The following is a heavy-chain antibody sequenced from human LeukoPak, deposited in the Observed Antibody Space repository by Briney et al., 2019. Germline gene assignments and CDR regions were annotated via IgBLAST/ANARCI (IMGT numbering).Heavy chain of an antibody. V-gene: IGHV3-7*03. Sequence: GSLRLSCAASGFTFSSYAMSWVRQTPEKGLECVANIKQDGSDKFYVDSVRGRFTISRDNAKNSLYLQMNSLRVEDTALYYCARDPWADSSGFPLHHWGQGTLVTVS. CDR2: IKQDGSDK. CDR3: ARDPWADSSGFPLHH. CDR1: GFTFSSYA. D-gene: IGHD3-22*01. J-gene: IGHJ1*01.